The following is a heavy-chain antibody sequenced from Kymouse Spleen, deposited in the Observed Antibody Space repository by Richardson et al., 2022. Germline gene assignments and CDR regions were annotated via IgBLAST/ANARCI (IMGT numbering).Heavy chain of an antibody. D-gene: IGHD5-12*01. CDR2: IRSKANSYAT. CDR1: GFTFSGSA. J-gene: IGHJ4*02. Sequence: EVQLVESGGGLVQPGGSLKLSCAASGFTFSGSAMHWVRQASGKGLEWVGRIRSKANSYATAYAASVKGRFTISRDDSKNTAYLQMNSLKTEDTAVYYCTRQGGYDSLFDYWGQGTLVTVSS. V-gene: IGHV3-73*02. CDR3: TRQGGYDSLFDY.